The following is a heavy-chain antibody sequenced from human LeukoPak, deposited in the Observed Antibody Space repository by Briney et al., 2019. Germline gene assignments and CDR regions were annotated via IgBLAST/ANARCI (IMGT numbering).Heavy chain of an antibody. J-gene: IGHJ6*03. V-gene: IGHV1-69*06. Sequence: ASVTVSYKASGGTFSSYAISWVRQAPGQGLEWMGGIIPIFGTANYAQKFQGRVTITADKSTSTACMELSSLRSEDTAVYYCARDLLPPVTTYYYYYYMDVWGKGTTVTVSS. CDR1: GGTFSSYA. CDR3: ARDLLPPVTTYYYYYYMDV. D-gene: IGHD4-17*01. CDR2: IIPIFGTA.